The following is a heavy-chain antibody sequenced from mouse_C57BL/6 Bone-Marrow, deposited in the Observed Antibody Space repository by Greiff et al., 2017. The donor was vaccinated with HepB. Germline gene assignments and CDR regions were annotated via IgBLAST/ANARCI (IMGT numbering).Heavy chain of an antibody. CDR2: IYPGDGDT. Sequence: QVQLQQSGPELVKPGASVKISCKASGYAFSSSWMNWVKQRPGKGLEWIGRIYPGDGDTNYNGKFKGKATLTADKSSSTAYMQLSSLTSEDSAVYFCARWDYYGSSPAWFAYWGQGTLVTVSA. CDR1: GYAFSSSW. D-gene: IGHD1-1*01. V-gene: IGHV1-82*01. CDR3: ARWDYYGSSPAWFAY. J-gene: IGHJ3*01.